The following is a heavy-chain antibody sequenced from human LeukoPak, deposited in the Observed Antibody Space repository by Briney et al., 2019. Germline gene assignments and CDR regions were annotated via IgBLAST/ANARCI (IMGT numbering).Heavy chain of an antibody. V-gene: IGHV1-24*01. CDR2: FDPEDGET. CDR3: ARNGWNWNDVKGSSFPFDP. D-gene: IGHD1-1*01. Sequence: ASVKVSCKVSGYTLIELSMHWVRQAPGKGLEWMGGFDPEDGETIYAQKFQGRVTMTEDTSTDTAYMELSSLRSEDTAVYYCARNGWNWNDVKGSSFPFDPWGQGTLVTVSS. CDR1: GYTLIELS. J-gene: IGHJ5*02.